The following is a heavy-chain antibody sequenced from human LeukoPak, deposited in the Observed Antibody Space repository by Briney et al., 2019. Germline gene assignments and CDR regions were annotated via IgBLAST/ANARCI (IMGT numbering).Heavy chain of an antibody. J-gene: IGHJ4*02. D-gene: IGHD6-19*01. CDR3: ASGYNSGWSIDY. V-gene: IGHV3-21*01. CDR1: GFTFSSYS. Sequence: PGGSLRLSCAASGFTFSSYSMNWVRQAPGKGLEWVPSISSNSSYIYYADSVKGRYTISKDNDKNSLYLQMNSLRSEDTAVYYFASGYNSGWSIDYWGQGTLVTVSS. CDR2: ISSNSSYI.